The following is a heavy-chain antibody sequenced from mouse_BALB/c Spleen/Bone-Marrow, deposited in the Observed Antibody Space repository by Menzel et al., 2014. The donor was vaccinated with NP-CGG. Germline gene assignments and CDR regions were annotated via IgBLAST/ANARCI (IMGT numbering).Heavy chain of an antibody. CDR3: TRGGNWDDFDY. D-gene: IGHD4-1*01. V-gene: IGHV5-17*02. Sequence: EVMLVESGGGLVQPGGSRKLSCAASGFTFSSFGMHWVRQAPEKGLEWVAYISSGSSTIFYADTVKGRFTVSRDNPKNPLFMQMTSLRSEDTAMYYCTRGGNWDDFDYWGQGTPLTVSS. J-gene: IGHJ2*01. CDR2: ISSGSSTI. CDR1: GFTFSSFG.